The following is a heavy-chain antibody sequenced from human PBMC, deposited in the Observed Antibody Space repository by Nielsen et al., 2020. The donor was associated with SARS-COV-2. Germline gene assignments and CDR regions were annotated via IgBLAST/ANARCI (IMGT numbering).Heavy chain of an antibody. CDR1: GYTFTSYG. J-gene: IGHJ4*02. V-gene: IGHV1-18*04. CDR3: ARVRYNSGSYRF. CDR2: ISAYNGNT. Sequence: ASVKVSCKASGYTFTSYGISWVRQAPGQGLEWMGWISAYNGNTNYAQKLQGRVTMTTDTSTSTVYMELRSLRSDDTAVYYCARVRYNSGSYRFWGQGTLVTVSS. D-gene: IGHD1-26*01.